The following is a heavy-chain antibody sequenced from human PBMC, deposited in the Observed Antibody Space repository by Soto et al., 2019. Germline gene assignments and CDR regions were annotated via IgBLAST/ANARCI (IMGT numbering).Heavy chain of an antibody. V-gene: IGHV1-69*02. Sequence: QVQLVQSGAEVKKPGASVKVSCKASGGTFSSYTISWVRQAPGQGLEWMGRIIPILGIANYAQKFQGRVTITADKSTSTAYMELISLRSEVTAVYYCARGWAEAGREVDYWGQGTLVTVSS. CDR3: ARGWAEAGREVDY. D-gene: IGHD6-13*01. CDR2: IIPILGIA. CDR1: GGTFSSYT. J-gene: IGHJ4*02.